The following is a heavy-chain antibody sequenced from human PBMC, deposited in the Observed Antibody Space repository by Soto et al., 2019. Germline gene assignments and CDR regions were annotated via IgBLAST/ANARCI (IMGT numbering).Heavy chain of an antibody. V-gene: IGHV4-34*01. CDR1: GGSFSGYY. CDR3: ARGETYYDFWSGRKNWFDP. J-gene: IGHJ5*02. Sequence: AETLSLTCAVYGGSFSGYYWSWIRQPPGKGLEWIGEINHSGSTNYNPSLKSRVTISVDTSKNQFSLKLSSVTAADTAVYYCARGETYYDFWSGRKNWFDPWGQGTLVTVSS. D-gene: IGHD3-3*01. CDR2: INHSGST.